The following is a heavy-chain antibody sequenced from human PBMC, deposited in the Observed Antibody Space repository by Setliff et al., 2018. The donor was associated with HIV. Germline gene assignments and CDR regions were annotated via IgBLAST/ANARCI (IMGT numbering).Heavy chain of an antibody. CDR1: GFTFSDYY. Sequence: PGGSLRLSCGASGFTFSDYYMSWIRQAPGKGLEYVSSINSNGRSTSYADSVKGRFTISRDNSKNTLYLQMGSLRTEDMAVYFCARVTGGSYYFDYWGQGTLVTVSS. CDR3: ARVTGGSYYFDY. V-gene: IGHV3-64*02. CDR2: INSNGRST. D-gene: IGHD7-27*01. J-gene: IGHJ4*02.